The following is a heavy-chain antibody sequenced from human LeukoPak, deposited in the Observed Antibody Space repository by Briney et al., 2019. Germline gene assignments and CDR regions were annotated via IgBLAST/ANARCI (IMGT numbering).Heavy chain of an antibody. CDR2: IIPILGIA. Sequence: VASVKVSCKASGGTFSSYAISWVRQAPGQGLEWMGRIIPILGIANYAQKFQGRVTITADKSTSTAYMELSSLRSEDTAVYYCARGSTMVRGVMDQDEDWGQGTLVTVSS. J-gene: IGHJ4*02. D-gene: IGHD3-10*01. CDR1: GGTFSSYA. V-gene: IGHV1-69*04. CDR3: ARGSTMVRGVMDQDED.